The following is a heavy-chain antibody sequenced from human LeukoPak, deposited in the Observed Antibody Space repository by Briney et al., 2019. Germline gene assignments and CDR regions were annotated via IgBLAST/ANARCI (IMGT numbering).Heavy chain of an antibody. CDR3: AKDRYSSSWYHPDY. CDR2: ISYDGSNK. Sequence: GRSLRLSCAASGFTFSSYGMHWVRQAPGKGLEWVAVISYDGSNKYYADSVKGRFTISRGNPKNTLYLQMNSLRAEDTAVYYCAKDRYSSSWYHPDYWGQGTLVTVSS. D-gene: IGHD6-13*01. J-gene: IGHJ4*02. CDR1: GFTFSSYG. V-gene: IGHV3-30*18.